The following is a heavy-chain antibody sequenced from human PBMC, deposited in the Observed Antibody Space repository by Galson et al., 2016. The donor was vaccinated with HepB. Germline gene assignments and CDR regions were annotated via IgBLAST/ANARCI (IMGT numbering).Heavy chain of an antibody. CDR1: GFTFSDSY. V-gene: IGHV3-11*03. CDR2: IGFSGTYT. J-gene: IGHJ4*02. CDR3: ARVSSGWCGSH. D-gene: IGHD3-22*01. Sequence: SLRLSCAASGFTFSDSYMPWVRPAPGKGLEWGSFIGFSGTYTEYADSVKGRFTISRDNGNNSLYLLMTSLRVEDTAVYFCARVSSGWCGSHWGQGTPVTVSS.